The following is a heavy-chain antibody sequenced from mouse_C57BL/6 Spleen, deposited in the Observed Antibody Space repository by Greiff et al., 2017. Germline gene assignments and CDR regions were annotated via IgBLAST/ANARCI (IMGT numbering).Heavy chain of an antibody. V-gene: IGHV5-6*01. CDR3: ARQGDGYYAMDY. J-gene: IGHJ4*01. D-gene: IGHD2-3*01. CDR1: GFTFSSYG. CDR2: ISSGGSYT. Sequence: EVMLVESGGDLVKPGGSLKLSCAASGFTFSSYGMSWVRQTPEKRLEWVATISSGGSYTYYPDSVKGRFTISRDNAKNTLYLQMSSLKSEDTAMYYCARQGDGYYAMDYWGQGTSVTVSS.